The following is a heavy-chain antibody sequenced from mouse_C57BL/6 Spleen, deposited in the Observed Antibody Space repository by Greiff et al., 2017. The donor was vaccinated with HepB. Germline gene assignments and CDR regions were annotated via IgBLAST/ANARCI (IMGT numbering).Heavy chain of an antibody. CDR3: ARWCSGYLMDY. Sequence: QVQLQQPGAELVRPGSSVKLSCKASGYTFTSYWMHWVKQRPIQGLEWIGNIDPSDSETHYNQKFKDKATLTVDKSSSTAYMQLSSLTSEDSAVYYCARWCSGYLMDYWGQGTSVTVSS. CDR1: GYTFTSYW. J-gene: IGHJ4*01. V-gene: IGHV1-52*01. CDR2: IDPSDSET. D-gene: IGHD3-2*02.